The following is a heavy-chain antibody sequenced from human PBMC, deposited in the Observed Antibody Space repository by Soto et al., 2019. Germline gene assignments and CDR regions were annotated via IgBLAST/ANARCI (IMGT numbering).Heavy chain of an antibody. J-gene: IGHJ6*02. CDR2: IIPMFGTP. Sequence: QVQLVQSGAELKKPGSSVKVSCKASGGTFSKYAISWVRQAPGQGLEWLGGIIPMFGTPNYAQKFQGRVTISADEASTTAYLELSCLRSADTAVYFCARPLRDRNFSPGLAGWGQGTTVTVSS. V-gene: IGHV1-69*01. CDR3: ARPLRDRNFSPGLAG. CDR1: GGTFSKYA. D-gene: IGHD3-22*01.